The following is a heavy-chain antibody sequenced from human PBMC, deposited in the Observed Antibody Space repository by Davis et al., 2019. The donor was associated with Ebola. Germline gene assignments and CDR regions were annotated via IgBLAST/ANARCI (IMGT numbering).Heavy chain of an antibody. CDR2: IYYSGST. D-gene: IGHD7-27*01. CDR3: ARDRMGMTDYYYGMDV. Sequence: MPSETLSLTCTVSGGSISSSSYYWGWIRQPPGKGLEWIGSIYYSGSTYYNPSLKGRVTISVDTSKNQFSLKLSSVTAADTAVYYCARDRMGMTDYYYGMDVWGQGTTVTVSS. J-gene: IGHJ6*02. CDR1: GGSISSSSYY. V-gene: IGHV4-39*07.